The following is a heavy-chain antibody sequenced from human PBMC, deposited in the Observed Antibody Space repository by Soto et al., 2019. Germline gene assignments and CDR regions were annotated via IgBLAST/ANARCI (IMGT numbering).Heavy chain of an antibody. CDR1: GFTVSSNY. CDR3: ASNVAGGPYYYYYYGMDV. J-gene: IGHJ6*02. D-gene: IGHD6-19*01. V-gene: IGHV3-53*01. Sequence: PGGSLRLSCAASGFTVSSNYISWVRQAPGKGLEWVSVIYIGGSTYYADSVKGRFTISRDNSKNTLYLQMNSLGAEDTAVYYCASNVAGGPYYYYYYGMDVWGQGTTVTVSS. CDR2: IYIGGST.